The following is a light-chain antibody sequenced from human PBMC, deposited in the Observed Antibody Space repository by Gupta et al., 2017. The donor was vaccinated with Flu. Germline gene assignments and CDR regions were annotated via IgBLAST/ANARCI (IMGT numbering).Light chain of an antibody. CDR1: SSDVGGYNY. Sequence: QSALTQPASVSGSPGQSITISCTGTSSDVGGYNYVSWYQQHPGKAPKLMIYEVSNRPSGVSNHFSGSKSGNTASLTISGLQAEDEADYYCSSYTSSSTLVFGGGTKLTFL. CDR3: SSYTSSSTLV. CDR2: EVS. J-gene: IGLJ2*01. V-gene: IGLV2-14*01.